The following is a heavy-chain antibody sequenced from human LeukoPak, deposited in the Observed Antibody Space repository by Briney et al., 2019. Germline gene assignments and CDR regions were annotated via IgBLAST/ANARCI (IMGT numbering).Heavy chain of an antibody. CDR3: ARDSSGLGRYFNWFDP. D-gene: IGHD3-9*01. Sequence: GASVKVSCKASGYTFTSYGISWVRQAPGQGLEWMGWISAYNGNTNYAQKLQGRVTMTTDTSTSTAYMELRSLRSDDTAVYYCARDSSGLGRYFNWFDPWGQGTLVTVSS. V-gene: IGHV1-18*01. J-gene: IGHJ5*02. CDR2: ISAYNGNT. CDR1: GYTFTSYG.